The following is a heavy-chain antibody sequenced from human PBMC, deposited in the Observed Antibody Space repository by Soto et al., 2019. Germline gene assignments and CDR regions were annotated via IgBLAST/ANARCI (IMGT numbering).Heavy chain of an antibody. CDR2: INADNGNT. D-gene: IGHD6-13*01. CDR1: EYTFTNYA. CDR3: ARDLGQQLVDY. J-gene: IGHJ4*02. V-gene: IGHV1-3*01. Sequence: ASVKVSCKASEYTFTNYAVHWVRQAPGQRLEWMGWINADNGNTKYSQKFQGRVTMTTDTSTSTAYMELRSLRSDDTAVYYCARDLGQQLVDYWGQGTLVTVSS.